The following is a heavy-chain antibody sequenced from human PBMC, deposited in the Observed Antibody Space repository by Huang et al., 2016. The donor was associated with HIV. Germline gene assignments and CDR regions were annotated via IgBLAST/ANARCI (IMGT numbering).Heavy chain of an antibody. V-gene: IGHV3-30*18. CDR3: AKESRWFSDFDH. J-gene: IGHJ4*02. D-gene: IGHD2-15*01. Sequence: QVQLVESGGGVVQPGRSLRLSCAASGFSFSNFAMHWVRPAPGKGLEWVAVISYEGRNDFYSDSVKGRFTISRDNSKDTVTLQMNSLRIDDTAVYFCAKESRWFSDFDHWGQGTLVTVSS. CDR2: ISYEGRND. CDR1: GFSFSNFA.